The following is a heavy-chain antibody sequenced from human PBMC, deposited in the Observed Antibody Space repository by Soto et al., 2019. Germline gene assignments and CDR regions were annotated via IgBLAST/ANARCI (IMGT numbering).Heavy chain of an antibody. CDR1: GYSISNGYY. Sequence: SETLSLTCTVSGYSISNGYYWGWIRQSPEKGLEWIGTIYHSGTTYYNPSLKSRVIMSIDTSKNQFSLNLKSVTAADTAVYYCVRDRYSYGYEVGKWGQGTLVTVSS. J-gene: IGHJ4*02. CDR3: VRDRYSYGYEVGK. V-gene: IGHV4-38-2*02. CDR2: IYHSGTT. D-gene: IGHD5-18*01.